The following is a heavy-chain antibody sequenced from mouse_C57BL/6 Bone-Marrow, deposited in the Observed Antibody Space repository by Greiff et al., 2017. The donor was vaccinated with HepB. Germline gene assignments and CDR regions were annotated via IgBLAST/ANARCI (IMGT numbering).Heavy chain of an antibody. D-gene: IGHD1-1*01. J-gene: IGHJ3*01. V-gene: IGHV1-15*01. CDR3: TRTSTVPFAY. CDR2: IDPETGGT. Sequence: QVQLQQSGAELVRPGASVTLSCKASGYTFTDYEMHWVKQTPVHGLEWIGAIDPETGGTAYNQKFKGKAILTADKSSSTAYMELRSLTSEDSAVYYGTRTSTVPFAYWGQGTLVTVSA. CDR1: GYTFTDYE.